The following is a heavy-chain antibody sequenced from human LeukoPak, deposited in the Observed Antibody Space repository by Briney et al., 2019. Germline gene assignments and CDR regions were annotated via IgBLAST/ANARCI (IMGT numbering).Heavy chain of an antibody. D-gene: IGHD5-24*01. Sequence: GGSLRLSCAASGFTFSSYWMHWVRQALGKGLVWVSRINYDGSSTRYADSVKGRFTISRDNAKNTLFLQVNSLRDEDTAIYYCARVGETSTNTFWFDPWGQGTLVTVSS. CDR3: ARVGETSTNTFWFDP. CDR1: GFTFSSYW. V-gene: IGHV3-74*01. CDR2: INYDGSST. J-gene: IGHJ5*02.